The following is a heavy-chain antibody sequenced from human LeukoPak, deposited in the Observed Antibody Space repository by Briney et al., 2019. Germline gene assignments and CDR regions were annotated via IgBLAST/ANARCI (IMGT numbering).Heavy chain of an antibody. CDR3: ARGGGEGSSSSRWARYYYYYMDV. CDR2: IYYSGST. Sequence: SETLSLTCTVSGGSISSSSYYWGWIRQPPGKGLERIGSIYYSGSTYYNPSLKSRVTISVDTSKNQFSLKLSSVTAADTAVYYCARGGGEGSSSSRWARYYYYYMDVWGKGTTVTVSS. D-gene: IGHD6-6*01. V-gene: IGHV4-39*01. CDR1: GGSISSSSYY. J-gene: IGHJ6*03.